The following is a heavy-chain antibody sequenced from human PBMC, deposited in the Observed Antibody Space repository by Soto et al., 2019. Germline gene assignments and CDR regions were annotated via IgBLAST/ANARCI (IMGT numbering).Heavy chain of an antibody. CDR1: GGSIRSGGHY. CDR2: IYYSGRT. CDR3: VVGLEDVVGGQLDY. Sequence: QMQLQESGPGLVKPSQTLSLTCTVSGGSIRSGGHYWTWIRQLPGQGLEWIGYIYYSGRTYYSPSLQSRLTISVVTSQNQFSLRLTSVTAADTAVYYWVVGLEDVVGGQLDYWGQGALVTVSS. J-gene: IGHJ4*02. D-gene: IGHD2-15*01. V-gene: IGHV4-31*03.